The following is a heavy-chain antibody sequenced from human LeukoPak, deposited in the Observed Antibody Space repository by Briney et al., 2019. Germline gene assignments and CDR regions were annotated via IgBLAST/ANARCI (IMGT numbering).Heavy chain of an antibody. CDR1: GFTVSSNY. Sequence: PGGSLRLSCAASGFTVSSNYMSWVRQAPWKGLEWVSVIYSGGSTYYADSVKGRFTISRDNSKHTLYLQMNSLRAEDTAVYYCARVTSWVWFGELLFDYWGQGTLVTVSS. CDR3: ARVTSWVWFGELLFDY. D-gene: IGHD3-10*01. CDR2: IYSGGST. J-gene: IGHJ4*02. V-gene: IGHV3-53*01.